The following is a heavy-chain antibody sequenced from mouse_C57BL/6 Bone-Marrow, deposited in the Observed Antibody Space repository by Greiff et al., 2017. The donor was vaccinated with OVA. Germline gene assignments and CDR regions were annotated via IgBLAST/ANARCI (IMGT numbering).Heavy chain of an antibody. CDR1: GYAFSSSW. V-gene: IGHV1-82*01. D-gene: IGHD1-1*01. CDR3: ARSEYYGSPSYWYFDV. J-gene: IGHJ1*03. CDR2: IYPGDGDT. Sequence: QVQLQQSGPELVKPGASVKISCKASGYAFSSSWMNWVKQRPGKGLEWIGRIYPGDGDTNYNGKFKGKATLTADKSSSTAYMQLSSLTSEDSAVYFCARSEYYGSPSYWYFDVWGTGTTVTVSS.